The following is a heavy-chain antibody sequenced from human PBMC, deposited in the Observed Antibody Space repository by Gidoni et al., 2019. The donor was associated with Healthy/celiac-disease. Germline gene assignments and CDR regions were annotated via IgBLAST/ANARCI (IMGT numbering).Heavy chain of an antibody. Sequence: EVQLLESGVGLVQPGGYLSTYYAASAFTFRGYALSWVRQAPGKGLEWFSAISSSGGSTSYADSVKGRFTISRDNSKTTLYLLMTSLRAEDTAVYYCALYYSVDYYYYGMDVWGQGTTVTVSS. CDR2: ISSSGGST. CDR3: ALYYSVDYYYYGMDV. J-gene: IGHJ6*02. CDR1: AFTFRGYA. V-gene: IGHV3-23*01. D-gene: IGHD4-4*01.